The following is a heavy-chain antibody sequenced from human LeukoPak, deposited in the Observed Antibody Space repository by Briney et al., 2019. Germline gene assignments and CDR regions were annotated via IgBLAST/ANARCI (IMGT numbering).Heavy chain of an antibody. D-gene: IGHD2-15*01. J-gene: IGHJ6*02. CDR1: GFTLDDYA. CDR3: AKDLGSAITSALVLDV. V-gene: IGHV3-9*01. Sequence: GGSLRLSCTVSGFTLDDYAMHWVRHTPGNGLEWVAGITWNRDNIGYGDSVKGRFTISRDNVKNVLYLQMKSLRPEDTAFYCAKDLGSAITSALVLDVWGQGTTV. CDR2: ITWNRDNI.